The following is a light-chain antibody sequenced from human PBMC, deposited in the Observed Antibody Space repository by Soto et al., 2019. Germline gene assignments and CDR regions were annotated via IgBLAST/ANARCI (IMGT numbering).Light chain of an antibody. V-gene: IGLV1-40*01. CDR3: QSYDSSLSGYV. CDR1: SSNIGAGYD. CDR2: GNS. J-gene: IGLJ1*01. Sequence: QSVLTQPPSVSGGPGQRVTISCTGSSSNIGAGYDVHWYQHLPGTAPKLLIYGNSNRPSGVTDRFSGSKSSTSASLAITGLQAEDEADYYCQSYDSSLSGYVFGTGNKVTVL.